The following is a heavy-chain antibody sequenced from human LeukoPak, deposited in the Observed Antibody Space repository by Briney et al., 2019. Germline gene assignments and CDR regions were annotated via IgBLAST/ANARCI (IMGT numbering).Heavy chain of an antibody. CDR3: ERGGFDTIGFDY. V-gene: IGHV3-23*01. CDR2: ISGSGGST. J-gene: IGHJ4*02. CDR1: GFTFANYA. Sequence: PGGSLRLSCAASGFTFANYAMSWVRQAPGKGLEWVSIISGSGGSTYYADSVKGRFTISRDNAKHTLYLQMNSLRAEDTAVYYCERGGFDTIGFDYWGQGTLVTVSS. D-gene: IGHD3-10*01.